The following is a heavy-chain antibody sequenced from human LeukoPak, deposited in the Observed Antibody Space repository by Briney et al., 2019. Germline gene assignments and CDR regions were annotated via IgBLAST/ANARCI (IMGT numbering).Heavy chain of an antibody. J-gene: IGHJ4*02. CDR3: ARGDTAMVKPRLGY. CDR1: GFTFSSYA. V-gene: IGHV3-30*09. D-gene: IGHD5-18*01. CDR2: ISYDGSNK. Sequence: GGSLRLSCAASGFTFSSYAMHWVRQAPGKGLEWVAVISYDGSNKYYADSVKGRFAISRDNSKNTLYLQMNSLRAEDTAVYYCARGDTAMVKPRLGYWGQGTLVTVSS.